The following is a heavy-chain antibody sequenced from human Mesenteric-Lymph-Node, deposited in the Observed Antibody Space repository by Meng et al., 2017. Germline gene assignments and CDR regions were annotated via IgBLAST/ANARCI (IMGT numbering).Heavy chain of an antibody. D-gene: IGHD3-10*01. Sequence: SQTLSLTCAISGDSVSSNSAAWNWIRQSPSRGLEWLGRTYYRSKWYNDYAVSVKSRITINPDTSKNQFSLKLSSVTAADTAVYYCARPLITMVRGVIPRDYYYGMDVWGQGTTVTVSS. V-gene: IGHV6-1*01. CDR1: GDSVSSNSAA. CDR3: ARPLITMVRGVIPRDYYYGMDV. CDR2: TYYRSKWYN. J-gene: IGHJ6*02.